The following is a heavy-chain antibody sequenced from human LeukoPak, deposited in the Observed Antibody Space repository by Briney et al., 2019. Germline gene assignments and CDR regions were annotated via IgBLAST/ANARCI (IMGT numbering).Heavy chain of an antibody. Sequence: GGSLRLSCAASGFTFSSYAMSWVRQAPGKGLEWVSAISGSGGSTYYADSVKGRFTISRDNSKNTLYLQMNSLRAEDTAVYYCAKDKGYDFWSGYYPNWFDPWGQGTLVTVSS. CDR3: AKDKGYDFWSGYYPNWFDP. D-gene: IGHD3-3*01. CDR1: GFTFSSYA. J-gene: IGHJ5*02. V-gene: IGHV3-23*01. CDR2: ISGSGGST.